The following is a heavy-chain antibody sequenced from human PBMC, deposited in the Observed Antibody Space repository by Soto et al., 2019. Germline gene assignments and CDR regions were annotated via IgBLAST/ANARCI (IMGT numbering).Heavy chain of an antibody. V-gene: IGHV3-21*01. D-gene: IGHD3-9*01. Sequence: GGSLRLSCAASGFTFSSYSMNWVRQAPGKGLEWVSSISSSSSYIYYADSVKGRFTISRDNAKNSLYLQMNSLRAEDTAVYYCASANIGKTYDILTGYSDAFDIWGQGTMVTVSS. CDR1: GFTFSSYS. CDR2: ISSSSSYI. CDR3: ASANIGKTYDILTGYSDAFDI. J-gene: IGHJ3*02.